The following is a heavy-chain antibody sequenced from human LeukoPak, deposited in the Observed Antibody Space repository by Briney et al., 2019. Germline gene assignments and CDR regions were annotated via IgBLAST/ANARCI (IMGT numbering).Heavy chain of an antibody. CDR2: ISYDGSNK. CDR1: GFTFSHHG. J-gene: IGHJ3*02. CDR3: ARGWVTSRGAFDI. Sequence: GGSLRLSCAASGFTFSHHGMHWVRQAPGKGLEWVAVISYDGSNKYYADSVKGRFTISRDNSKKTLYLQMNSLRAEDTAVYYCARGWVTSRGAFDIWGQGTMVTVSS. V-gene: IGHV3-30*03. D-gene: IGHD4-23*01.